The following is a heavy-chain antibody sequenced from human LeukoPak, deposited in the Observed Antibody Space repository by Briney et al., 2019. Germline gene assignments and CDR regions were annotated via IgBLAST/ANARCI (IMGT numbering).Heavy chain of an antibody. CDR2: ISSSSSTI. CDR1: GFTFSSYS. J-gene: IGHJ4*02. Sequence: GGSLRLSCAASGFTFSSYSMNWVRQAPGKGLEWVSYISSSSSTIYYADSVKGRFTISRDNAKSSLYLQMNSLRAEDTAVYYCARGEYCTNGVCLGVDYWGQGTLVTVSS. D-gene: IGHD2-8*01. CDR3: ARGEYCTNGVCLGVDY. V-gene: IGHV3-48*01.